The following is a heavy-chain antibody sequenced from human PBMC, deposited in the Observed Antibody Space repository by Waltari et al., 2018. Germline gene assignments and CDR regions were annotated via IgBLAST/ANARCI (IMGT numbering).Heavy chain of an antibody. J-gene: IGHJ4*02. V-gene: IGHV4-38-2*01. CDR2: IYHSGST. Sequence: QVQLQESDPGLVKPSETLSLTCAVSGYSISSGYSGGWIRQPPGKGLELIGSIYHSGSTYYNPSLKSRVTISVDTSKNQFSLKLSSVTAADTAVYYCARRHLYCSGGSCFDYWGQGTLVTVSS. D-gene: IGHD2-15*01. CDR1: GYSISSGYS. CDR3: ARRHLYCSGGSCFDY.